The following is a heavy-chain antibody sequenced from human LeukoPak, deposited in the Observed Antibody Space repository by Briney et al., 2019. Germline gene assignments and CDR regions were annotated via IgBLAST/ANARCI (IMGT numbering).Heavy chain of an antibody. V-gene: IGHV1-46*01. CDR2: INPSGGST. Sequence: ASVKVSCKASGYTFTSYYMHWVRQAAGQGLECMGIINPSGGSTSYAQKFQGRVTMTRDMSTSTVYMELSSLRSEDTAVYYCARAVAAGVYYYYYYMDVWGKGTTVTVSS. D-gene: IGHD6-13*01. CDR3: ARAVAAGVYYYYYYMDV. J-gene: IGHJ6*03. CDR1: GYTFTSYY.